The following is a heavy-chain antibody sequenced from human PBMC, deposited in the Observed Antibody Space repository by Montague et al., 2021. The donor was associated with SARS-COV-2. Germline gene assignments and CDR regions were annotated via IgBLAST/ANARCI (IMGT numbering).Heavy chain of an antibody. CDR3: ARIPVGSKYYFDF. D-gene: IGHD2-2*01. V-gene: IGHV6-1*01. CDR2: TYYRSKWYN. J-gene: IGHJ4*02. Sequence: CAISGDSVSRNSAAWNWIRQSPSRGLEWLGRTYYRSKWYNGYAESVKSRITIDPDTSKHQFSLHLNSVTPEDTAVYYCARIPVGSKYYFDFWGQGTLVTVSS. CDR1: GDSVSRNSAA.